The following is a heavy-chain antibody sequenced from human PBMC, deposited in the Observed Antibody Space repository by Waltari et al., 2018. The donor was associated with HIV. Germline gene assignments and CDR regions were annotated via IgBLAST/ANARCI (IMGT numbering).Heavy chain of an antibody. V-gene: IGHV3-33*01. CDR1: GFIFSSYG. Sequence: QVQLVEAGGGVVQPGRSLRLSCTASGFIFSSYGMHWVRQAPGKGLEWVSVVWYDGNNKYYADSVKGLFTISRDNYKNTLYLQMNNLRVEDTAVYYCARTPYDTSGYCFDYWGQGTLVTVSS. D-gene: IGHD3-22*01. J-gene: IGHJ4*02. CDR2: VWYDGNNK. CDR3: ARTPYDTSGYCFDY.